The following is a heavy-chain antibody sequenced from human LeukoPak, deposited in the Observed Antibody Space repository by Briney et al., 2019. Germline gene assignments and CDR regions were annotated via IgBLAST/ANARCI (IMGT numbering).Heavy chain of an antibody. J-gene: IGHJ6*04. CDR2: ITDYNDNT. Sequence: ASVKVSCKAAGYTFTDYGVTWVRQAPAQGLEWMGWITDYNDNTNYAHNLQGRLTMTVDTSTTTSYMELRSLTADDTAVYYCARGGVTSAFMDVWGKGTTVTVPP. CDR3: ARGGVTSAFMDV. CDR1: GYTFTDYG. V-gene: IGHV1-18*01. D-gene: IGHD4-11*01.